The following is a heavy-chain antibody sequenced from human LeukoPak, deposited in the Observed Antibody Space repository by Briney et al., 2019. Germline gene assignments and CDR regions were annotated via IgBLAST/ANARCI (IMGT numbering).Heavy chain of an antibody. CDR1: GFTFSTYS. D-gene: IGHD1-26*01. Sequence: GGSLRLSCAASGFTFSTYSMTWVRRAPGKGLEWVSSISTSSSYIYYTDSVKGRFTISRDNAKKSLYLQMNSLRAEDTAVYYCARDRFSGRYPLDYWGQGTLVTVSS. J-gene: IGHJ4*02. CDR2: ISTSSSYI. V-gene: IGHV3-21*04. CDR3: ARDRFSGRYPLDY.